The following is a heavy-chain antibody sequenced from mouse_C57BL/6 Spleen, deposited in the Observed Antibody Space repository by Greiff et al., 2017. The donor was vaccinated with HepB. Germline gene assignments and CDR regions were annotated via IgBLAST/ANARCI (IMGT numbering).Heavy chain of an antibody. J-gene: IGHJ4*01. D-gene: IGHD1-1*01. Sequence: VQGVESGAELARPGASVKLSCKASGYTFTSYGISWVKQRTGQGLEWIGEIYPRSGNTYYNEKFKGKATPTADKSSSTAYMELRSLTSEDSAVYFCARGSSYYAMDYWGQGTSVTVSS. CDR1: GYTFTSYG. CDR3: ARGSSYYAMDY. V-gene: IGHV1-81*01. CDR2: IYPRSGNT.